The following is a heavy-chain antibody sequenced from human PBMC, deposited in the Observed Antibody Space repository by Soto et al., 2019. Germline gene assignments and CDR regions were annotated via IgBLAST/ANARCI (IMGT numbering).Heavy chain of an antibody. J-gene: IGHJ6*02. CDR2: ISGSGGGT. Sequence: EAQLLESGGGLVQPGGSLRLSCAASGFTFSNYAMNWVRQAPGKGLEWVSVISGSGGGTNYADSVKGRFTISRDNSENTLYLQMISLRAEDTAVYYCAGGLGFFYYGMDVWGQGTTVTVSS. V-gene: IGHV3-23*01. CDR1: GFTFSNYA. CDR3: AGGLGFFYYGMDV. D-gene: IGHD3-16*01.